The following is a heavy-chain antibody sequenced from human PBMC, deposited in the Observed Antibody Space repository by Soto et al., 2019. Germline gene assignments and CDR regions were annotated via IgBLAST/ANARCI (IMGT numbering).Heavy chain of an antibody. J-gene: IGHJ4*02. V-gene: IGHV3-30*04. D-gene: IGHD2-21*01. CDR2: ILSDGKKK. CDR3: ARDDADHIDY. Sequence: QVPLVESGGGVVPPGRSLRLSCAASGISFKKYTMHWVRQAPGKGLEWVAGILSDGKKKYYADSVQGRFTISRDNSKNTLYEQMISLRPDDTARYYCARDDADHIDYWGQGNLVTVSS. CDR1: GISFKKYT.